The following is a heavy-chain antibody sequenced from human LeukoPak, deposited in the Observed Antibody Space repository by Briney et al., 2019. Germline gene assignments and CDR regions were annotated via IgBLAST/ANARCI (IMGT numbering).Heavy chain of an antibody. CDR2: INPNSGGT. V-gene: IGHV1-2*02. CDR1: AYTFTDYF. D-gene: IGHD1-26*01. Sequence: ASVKVSCKASAYTFTDYFIYWVRQAPGQGLEWMGWINPNSGGTDYAQNFQGRVTMTRDTSISTAYMELSRLRSDDTAVYYCARRMVGATIDYWGQGTLVTVSS. CDR3: ARRMVGATIDY. J-gene: IGHJ4*02.